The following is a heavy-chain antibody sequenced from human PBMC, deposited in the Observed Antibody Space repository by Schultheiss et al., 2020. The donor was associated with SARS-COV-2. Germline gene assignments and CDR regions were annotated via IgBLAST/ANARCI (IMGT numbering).Heavy chain of an antibody. CDR1: GFTFSSYA. Sequence: GGSLRLSCAASGFTFSSYAMSWVRQAPGKGLEWVANIKQDGTVKHYVDSVRGRFIISRDNARNSLDLQMNSLRVDDTAVYYCAKEGEEMGTSWGQGTLVTVSS. D-gene: IGHD5-24*01. V-gene: IGHV3-7*03. CDR3: AKEGEEMGTS. CDR2: IKQDGTVK. J-gene: IGHJ4*02.